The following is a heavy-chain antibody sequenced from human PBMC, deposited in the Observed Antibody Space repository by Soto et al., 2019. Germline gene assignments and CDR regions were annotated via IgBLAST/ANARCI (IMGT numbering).Heavy chain of an antibody. CDR2: IYYSGST. D-gene: IGHD1-26*01. V-gene: IGHV4-61*01. Sequence: SEPLPLTCTVSGGSVSIGSCYWIWIRQPPGKGLEWIGYIYYSGSTNYNPSLKSRVTISVDTSKNQFSLKLSSVTAADTAVYYCARALRWELHDYLGQGTLVTVSS. CDR1: GGSVSIGSCY. J-gene: IGHJ4*02. CDR3: ARALRWELHDY.